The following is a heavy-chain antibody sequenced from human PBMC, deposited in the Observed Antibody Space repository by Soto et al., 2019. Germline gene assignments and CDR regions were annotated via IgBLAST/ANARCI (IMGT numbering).Heavy chain of an antibody. CDR3: AMDYYDILTGYYKGAFDI. Sequence: PGGSLRLSCAASGFTVSSNYMSWVRQAPGKGLEWVSVIYSGGSTYYADSVKGRFTISRDNSKNTLYLQMNSLRAEDTAVYYCAMDYYDILTGYYKGAFDIWGQGTMVTVSS. D-gene: IGHD3-9*01. CDR2: IYSGGST. J-gene: IGHJ3*02. CDR1: GFTVSSNY. V-gene: IGHV3-66*01.